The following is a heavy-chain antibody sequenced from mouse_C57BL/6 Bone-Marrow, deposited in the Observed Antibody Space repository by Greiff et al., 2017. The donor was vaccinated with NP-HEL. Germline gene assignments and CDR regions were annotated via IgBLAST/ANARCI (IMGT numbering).Heavy chain of an antibody. CDR1: GYTFTSYW. J-gene: IGHJ4*01. Sequence: QVQLQQPGAELVKPGASVKLSCKASGYTFTSYWMHWVKQRPGQGLEWIGMIHPNSGSTNYNEKFKSKATLTVDKSSSTAYMQLSSLTSEDSAVYYCARGELWVTTRDPYYYAMDYWGQGTSVTVSS. CDR3: ARGELWVTTRDPYYYAMDY. D-gene: IGHD2-2*01. CDR2: IHPNSGST. V-gene: IGHV1-64*01.